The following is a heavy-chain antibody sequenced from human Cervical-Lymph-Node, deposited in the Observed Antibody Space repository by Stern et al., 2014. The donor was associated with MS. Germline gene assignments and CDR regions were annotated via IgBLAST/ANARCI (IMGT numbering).Heavy chain of an antibody. V-gene: IGHV3-9*01. CDR2: INWNSGTV. D-gene: IGHD2-21*02. Sequence: QLVESGGDLAQPGRSLRLSCAASGFTFHNHAMHWVRQAPGRGLEWVAGINWNSGTVGYADSVKGRFTISRDNAKNSLYLQMNSLRSDDTALYYCTKDPVYDCGDDCSPYYFDSWGQGTLVTVSS. J-gene: IGHJ4*02. CDR3: TKDPVYDCGDDCSPYYFDS. CDR1: GFTFHNHA.